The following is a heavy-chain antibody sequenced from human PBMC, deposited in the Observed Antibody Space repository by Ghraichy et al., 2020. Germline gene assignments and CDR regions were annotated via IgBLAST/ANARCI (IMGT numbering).Heavy chain of an antibody. CDR1: GFTFSSYA. J-gene: IGHJ4*02. CDR3: AKDGVVFVGTFDY. V-gene: IGHV3-23*01. CDR2: ISGSGSNT. D-gene: IGHD3-3*01. Sequence: GGSLRLSCAASGFTFSSYAMSWVRQAPGKGLEWVSGISGSGSNTYYADSVKGRFTVSRDNSKSTLYLQMYRLRAEDTAVYYCAKDGVVFVGTFDYWGQGALVTVSS.